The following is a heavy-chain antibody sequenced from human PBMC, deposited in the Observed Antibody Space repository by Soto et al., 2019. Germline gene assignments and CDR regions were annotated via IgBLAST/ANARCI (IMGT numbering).Heavy chain of an antibody. CDR2: INHSGST. D-gene: IGHD3-10*01. CDR3: ARGITMVRIHYYGLDV. V-gene: IGHV4-34*01. CDR1: GGSFSGYY. J-gene: IGHJ6*02. Sequence: SETLSLTCAVYGGSFSGYYWSWIRQPPGKGLEWIGEINHSGSTNYNPSLKSRVTISVDTSKNQFSLKLSSVTAADTAVYYCARGITMVRIHYYGLDVWGQGTTVTVSS.